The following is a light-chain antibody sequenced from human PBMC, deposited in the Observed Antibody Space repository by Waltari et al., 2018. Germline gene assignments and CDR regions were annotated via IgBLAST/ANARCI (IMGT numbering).Light chain of an antibody. CDR3: CSFVGNQNLM. CDR2: EGS. V-gene: IGLV2-23*01. J-gene: IGLJ3*02. Sequence: QSALTQPASVSGSPGQSITISCTGSSSDIGRYNLVSWYRHHPGKAPKLIIYEGSQRPSGISDRFSGSKSGNRASLTISGLQAEDEGDYYCCSFVGNQNLMLGGGTKLTVL. CDR1: SSDIGRYNL.